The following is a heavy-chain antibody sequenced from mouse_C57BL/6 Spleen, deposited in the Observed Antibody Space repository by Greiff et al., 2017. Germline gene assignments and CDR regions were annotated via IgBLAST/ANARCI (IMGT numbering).Heavy chain of an antibody. V-gene: IGHV5-12*01. D-gene: IGHD2-10*01. Sequence: EVKLMESGGGLVQPGGSLKLSCAASGFTFSDYYMYWVRQTPEKRLEWVAYISNGGGSTYYPDTVKGRFTISRDNAKNTLYLQMSRLKSEDTAMYYCARPPYYAFYAMDYWGQGTSVTVSS. J-gene: IGHJ4*01. CDR3: ARPPYYAFYAMDY. CDR1: GFTFSDYY. CDR2: ISNGGGST.